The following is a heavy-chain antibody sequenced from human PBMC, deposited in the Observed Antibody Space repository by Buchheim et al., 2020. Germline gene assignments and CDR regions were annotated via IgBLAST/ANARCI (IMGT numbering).Heavy chain of an antibody. D-gene: IGHD3-3*01. CDR1: GGSFSGYY. V-gene: IGHV4-34*01. CDR2: INHSGST. J-gene: IGHJ5*02. Sequence: QVQLQQWGAGLLKPSETLSLTCAVYGGSFSGYYWSWIRQPPGKGLEWIGEINHSGSTNYNPSLKSRVTISVDTSKNQFSLKLSSVTAADTAVYYCARGLWIFGVGGWFDPWGQGTL. CDR3: ARGLWIFGVGGWFDP.